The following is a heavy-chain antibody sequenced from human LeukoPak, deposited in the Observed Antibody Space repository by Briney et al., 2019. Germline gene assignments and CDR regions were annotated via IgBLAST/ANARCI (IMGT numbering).Heavy chain of an antibody. CDR1: RFIFSTYS. J-gene: IGHJ4*02. CDR2: ISDGGTNT. Sequence: PEGSLRLSCAASRFIFSTYSMSWVRQAPGKGPEWVSSISDGGTNTYYADSVKGRFTISRDNSKNTLSPQMNNLRDEDTAVYYCAKDAAAVTGRRAGFDYWGQGTLVTVSS. V-gene: IGHV3-23*01. CDR3: AKDAAAVTGRRAGFDY. D-gene: IGHD6-19*01.